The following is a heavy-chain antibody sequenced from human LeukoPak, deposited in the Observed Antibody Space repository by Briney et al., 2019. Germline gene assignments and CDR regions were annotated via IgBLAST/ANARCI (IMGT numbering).Heavy chain of an antibody. Sequence: GESLKISCKGSGYSFTSYWISWVRQMPGKGLEWRGRIDPSDSYTNYSPSFQGRVTISADKSISTAYLQWSSLKASDTAMYYCARHCSSTSCYAHYYYGMDVWGQGTTVTVSS. D-gene: IGHD2-2*01. CDR1: GYSFTSYW. CDR3: ARHCSSTSCYAHYYYGMDV. V-gene: IGHV5-10-1*01. CDR2: IDPSDSYT. J-gene: IGHJ6*02.